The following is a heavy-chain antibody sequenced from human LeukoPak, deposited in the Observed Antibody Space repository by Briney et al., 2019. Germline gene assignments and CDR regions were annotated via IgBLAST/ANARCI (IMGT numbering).Heavy chain of an antibody. CDR2: ISIRGGGP. D-gene: IGHD3-10*01. V-gene: IGHV3-23*01. CDR1: GFTFTSYG. J-gene: IGHJ4*02. CDR3: ARGRVRGVYYFDY. Sequence: GGSLRLSCAASGFTFTSYGMSWVRQAPGKGLEWVSGISIRGGGPYYADSVQGRFTISRENAKNSLYLQMNSLRAGDTAVYYCARGRVRGVYYFDYWGQGTLVTVSS.